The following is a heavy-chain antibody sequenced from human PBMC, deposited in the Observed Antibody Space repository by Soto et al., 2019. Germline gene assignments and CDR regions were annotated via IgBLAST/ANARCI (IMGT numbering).Heavy chain of an antibody. Sequence: GGSLRLSCAASGFTFSSYGMHWVRQAPGKGLEWVAVIWYDGSNKYYADSVKGRFTISRDNSKNTLYLQMNSLRAEDTAVYYCARDLYSNYPRYYYYGMDVWGQGTTVTVSS. J-gene: IGHJ6*02. V-gene: IGHV3-33*01. CDR3: ARDLYSNYPRYYYYGMDV. CDR1: GFTFSSYG. D-gene: IGHD4-4*01. CDR2: IWYDGSNK.